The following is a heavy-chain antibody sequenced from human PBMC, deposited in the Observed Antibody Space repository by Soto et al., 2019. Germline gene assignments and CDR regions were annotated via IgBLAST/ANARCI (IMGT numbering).Heavy chain of an antibody. CDR1: GYTFTAYY. J-gene: IGHJ6*02. CDR2: INTKVGDT. D-gene: IGHD3-10*01. Sequence: QVQLVQSGAEVKEPGDSVRVSCEASGYTFTAYYIHWVRQVPGQGLEWMGWINTKVGDTTYAQDFQGRVTMTRDMSISTVYMELSRLTSDDTAIYYCARNMDYFYGPGSGNGHGVWGQGTTVTVFS. CDR3: ARNMDYFYGPGSGNGHGV. V-gene: IGHV1-2*02.